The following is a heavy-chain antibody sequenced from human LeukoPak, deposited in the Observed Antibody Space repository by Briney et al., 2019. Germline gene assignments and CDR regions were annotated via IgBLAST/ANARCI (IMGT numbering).Heavy chain of an antibody. CDR2: VSGNGGST. CDR3: VKDLISGDYGDCGFSFDY. D-gene: IGHD4-17*01. Sequence: PGGSLRLSCAASGFTFSSYAMSWVRQAPGKGLEWVSTVSGNGGSTYYTDSVKGRFTISRDNSKNTLYLHMNSLRAEDTAVYYCVKDLISGDYGDCGFSFDYWGQGTLVTVSS. CDR1: GFTFSSYA. V-gene: IGHV3-23*01. J-gene: IGHJ4*02.